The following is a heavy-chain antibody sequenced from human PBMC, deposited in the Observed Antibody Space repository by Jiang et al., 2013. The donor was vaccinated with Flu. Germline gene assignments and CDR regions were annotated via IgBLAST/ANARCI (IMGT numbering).Heavy chain of an antibody. CDR2: MNPNSGNT. CDR3: ATPRLEQQLVPNYYYGMDV. CDR1: GYTFTSYD. J-gene: IGHJ6*02. D-gene: IGHD6-13*01. V-gene: IGHV1-8*01. Sequence: QVQLVESGAEVKKPGASVKVSCKASGYTFTSYDINWVRQATGQGLEWMGWMNPNSGNTGYAQKFQGRVTMTRNTSISTAYMELSSLRSEDTAVYYCATPRLEQQLVPNYYYGMDVWGQGTTVTVSS.